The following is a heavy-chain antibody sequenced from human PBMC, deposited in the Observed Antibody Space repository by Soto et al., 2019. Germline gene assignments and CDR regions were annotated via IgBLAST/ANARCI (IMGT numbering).Heavy chain of an antibody. CDR3: ASVRGRHYYAMDV. Sequence: PSETLSLTCAVSGGSISSSNWWSWVRQPPGKGLEWIGEIYHSGSTNYNPSLKSRVTISVGKSKNQFSLKLSSVTAADTAVYYCASVRGRHYYAMDVWGQGTKVT. CDR2: IYHSGST. J-gene: IGHJ6*02. D-gene: IGHD3-10*01. CDR1: GGSISSSNW. V-gene: IGHV4-4*02.